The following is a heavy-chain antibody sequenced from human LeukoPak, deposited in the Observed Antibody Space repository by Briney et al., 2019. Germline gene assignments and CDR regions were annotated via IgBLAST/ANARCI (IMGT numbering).Heavy chain of an antibody. Sequence: ASVKVSCKASGGTFSSYAISWVRQAPGQGLEWMGIINPSGGSTSYAQKFQGRVTMTRDTSTSTVYMELSSLRSEDTAVYYCASEPYDILTGYSNLDAFDIWGQGTMVTVSS. CDR3: ASEPYDILTGYSNLDAFDI. D-gene: IGHD3-9*01. CDR2: INPSGGST. V-gene: IGHV1-46*01. J-gene: IGHJ3*02. CDR1: GGTFSSYA.